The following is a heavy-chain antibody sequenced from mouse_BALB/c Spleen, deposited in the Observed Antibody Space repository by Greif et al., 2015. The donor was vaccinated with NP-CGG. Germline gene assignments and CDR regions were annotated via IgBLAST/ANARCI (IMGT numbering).Heavy chain of an antibody. Sequence: VKLVESGPGLVAPSQSLSITCTVSGFSLTSYGVHWVRQPPGKGLEWLGVIWAGGSTSYNSALMSRLSISKDNSKSXVFLKMNSLQTDDTAMYYCAREDGNYVGAMDYWGQGTSVTVSS. CDR3: AREDGNYVGAMDY. CDR2: IWAGGST. V-gene: IGHV2-9*02. D-gene: IGHD2-1*01. CDR1: GFSLTSYG. J-gene: IGHJ4*01.